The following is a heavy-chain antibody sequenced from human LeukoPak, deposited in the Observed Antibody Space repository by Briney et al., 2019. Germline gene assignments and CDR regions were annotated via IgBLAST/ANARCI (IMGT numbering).Heavy chain of an antibody. Sequence: GGSLRLSCAASGFTFSSYSMNWVRQAPGKGLEWVSSISGSSSYIYYADSVKGRFTISRDNAKNTLYLQMNSLRAEDTAVYYCARVGGSYGGKPYNWFDPWGQGTLVTVSS. V-gene: IGHV3-21*01. CDR1: GFTFSSYS. CDR3: ARVGGSYGGKPYNWFDP. J-gene: IGHJ5*02. D-gene: IGHD1-26*01. CDR2: ISGSSSYI.